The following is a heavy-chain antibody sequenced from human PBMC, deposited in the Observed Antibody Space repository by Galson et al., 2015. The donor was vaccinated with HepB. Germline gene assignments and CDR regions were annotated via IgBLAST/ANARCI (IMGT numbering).Heavy chain of an antibody. Sequence: SLRLSCAASEFIFSDYGMHWVRQAPGKGLEWVALIWKDGSNKYYSDSVKGRFTISRDNSQKTLYLQMNSLRAEDTAIYYCEREDKNVAVAALDSWGQGTMVIVSS. CDR3: EREDKNVAVAALDS. D-gene: IGHD6-19*01. CDR1: EFIFSDYG. CDR2: IWKDGSNK. J-gene: IGHJ4*02. V-gene: IGHV3-33*08.